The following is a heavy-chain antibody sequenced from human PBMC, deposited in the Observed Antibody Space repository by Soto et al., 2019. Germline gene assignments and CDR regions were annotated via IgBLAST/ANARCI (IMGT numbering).Heavy chain of an antibody. J-gene: IGHJ5*02. CDR2: IKPDGSEI. V-gene: IGHV3-7*05. CDR3: ASGIDP. CDR1: GFMFSDSW. Sequence: EAQLVESGGDLVQPGGSLRLSCAASGFMFSDSWMNWVRQAPGKGLEWVANIKPDGSEIAYVDSVKGRFTISRDNAKKFLYLQMNSLRVDDTALYYCASGIDPWGQGTLVTVSS.